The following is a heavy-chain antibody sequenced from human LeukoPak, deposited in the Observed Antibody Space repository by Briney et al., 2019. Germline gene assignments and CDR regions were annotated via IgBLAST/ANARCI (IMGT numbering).Heavy chain of an antibody. V-gene: IGHV1-69*13. Sequence: AASVKVSCKASGGTFSSYAISWVRQAPGQGLEWMGGIIPIFGTASYAQKFQGRVTITADESTSTAYMELSSLRSEDTAVYYCARGLTEAAPVGTPRNQYYYDSSGYGYWGQGTLVTVSS. CDR2: IIPIFGTA. CDR3: ARGLTEAAPVGTPRNQYYYDSSGYGY. D-gene: IGHD3-22*01. J-gene: IGHJ4*02. CDR1: GGTFSSYA.